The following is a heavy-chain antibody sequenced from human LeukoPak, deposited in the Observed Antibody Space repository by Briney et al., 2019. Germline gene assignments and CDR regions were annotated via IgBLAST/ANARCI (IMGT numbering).Heavy chain of an antibody. CDR3: ARGRGLDY. CDR1: GGSISSSSYY. V-gene: IGHV4-61*05. Sequence: SETLSLTCTVSGGSISSSSYYWGWIRQPPGKGLEWIGYIYYSGSTNYNPSLKSRVTISVDTSKNQFSLKLSSVTAADTAMYYCARGRGLDYWGQGTLVTVSS. CDR2: IYYSGST. J-gene: IGHJ4*02.